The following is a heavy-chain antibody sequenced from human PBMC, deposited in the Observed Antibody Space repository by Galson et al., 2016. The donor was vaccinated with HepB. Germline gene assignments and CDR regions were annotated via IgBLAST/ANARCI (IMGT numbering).Heavy chain of an antibody. D-gene: IGHD3-22*01. J-gene: IGHJ4*02. V-gene: IGHV3-30-3*01. Sequence: LRLSCAASGFTFSRYAMHWVRPAPGKGLEWVAVISYDGSNKYYEDSVKGRFTISRDNSKNTLYRQMNSLRAEDTAVYYCARDSRDYYESSGYYYDVGYFDYWGQGTLVTVSS. CDR3: ARDSRDYYESSGYYYDVGYFDY. CDR1: GFTFSRYA. CDR2: ISYDGSNK.